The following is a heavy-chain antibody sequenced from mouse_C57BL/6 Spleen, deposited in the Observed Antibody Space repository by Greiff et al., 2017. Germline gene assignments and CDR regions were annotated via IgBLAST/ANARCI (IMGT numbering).Heavy chain of an antibody. D-gene: IGHD2-1*01. CDR1: GYTFTGYW. V-gene: IGHV1-53*01. CDR2: INPSNGGT. Sequence: VQLQQSGTELVKPGASVKLSCKASGYTFTGYWMHWVSQRPGQGLEWIGNINPSNGGTNYNEKFKSKATLTVDKSTSTAYMQLSSLTSEDSAVYYCARAGGNFPLPYWGQGTLVTVSA. CDR3: ARAGGNFPLPY. J-gene: IGHJ3*01.